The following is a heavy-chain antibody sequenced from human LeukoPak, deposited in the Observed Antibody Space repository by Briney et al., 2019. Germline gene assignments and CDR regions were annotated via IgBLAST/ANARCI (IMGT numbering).Heavy chain of an antibody. CDR1: GFTFSSYA. CDR2: ISGSGGST. J-gene: IGHJ4*02. V-gene: IGHV3-23*01. D-gene: IGHD3-22*01. CDR3: ANGIRKVVVITYLNY. Sequence: GGSLRLSCAASGFTFSSYAMSWFRQAPGKGLEWVSAISGSGGSTYYADSVKGRFTISRDNSKNTLYLQMNSLRAEDTAVYYCANGIRKVVVITYLNYWGQGTLVTVSS.